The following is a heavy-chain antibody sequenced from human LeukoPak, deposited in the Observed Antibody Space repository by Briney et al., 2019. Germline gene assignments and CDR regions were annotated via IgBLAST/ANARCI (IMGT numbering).Heavy chain of an antibody. Sequence: PGGSLRLSCATSGIAFNGYAFHWVRRTPGKGLEWVAVISSDGKKIFYADSAKGRFIITRDNCKNTIDLQMSRLQTDDTSMYYCARTMALNRGWYQEPFDYWGQGTLVTVSS. D-gene: IGHD6-19*01. CDR1: GIAFNGYA. J-gene: IGHJ4*02. CDR3: ARTMALNRGWYQEPFDY. CDR2: ISSDGKKI. V-gene: IGHV3-30*04.